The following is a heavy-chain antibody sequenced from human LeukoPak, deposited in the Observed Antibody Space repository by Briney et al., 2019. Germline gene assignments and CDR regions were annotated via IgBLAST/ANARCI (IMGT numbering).Heavy chain of an antibody. V-gene: IGHV4-34*01. J-gene: IGHJ4*02. CDR3: ARGPELNSSRRHDY. Sequence: SETLSLTCAVYGGSFSGYYWSWIRQPPGKGLEWIGEINHSGSTNYNPSLKSRVTISVDTSKNQFSLKLSSVTAADTAVYYCARGPELNSSRRHDYWGQGTLVTVSS. CDR2: INHSGST. D-gene: IGHD6-13*01. CDR1: GGSFSGYY.